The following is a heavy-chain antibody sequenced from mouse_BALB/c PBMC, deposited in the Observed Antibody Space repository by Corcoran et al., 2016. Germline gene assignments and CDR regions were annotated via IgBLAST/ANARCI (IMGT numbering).Heavy chain of an antibody. J-gene: IGHJ2*01. V-gene: IGHV14-3*02. D-gene: IGHD1-1*01. CDR1: GFNITDTY. CDR2: IDPANGNT. CDR3: ARGYYGYFDY. Sequence: EVQLQQSGAELVKPGATVKLTCTAAGFNITDTYMHWVKQRPEQGLEWIGRIDPANGNTKYDPKFQGKATITADTSSNTAYLQLSSLTSEDTAVYYCARGYYGYFDYWGQGTTLTVSS.